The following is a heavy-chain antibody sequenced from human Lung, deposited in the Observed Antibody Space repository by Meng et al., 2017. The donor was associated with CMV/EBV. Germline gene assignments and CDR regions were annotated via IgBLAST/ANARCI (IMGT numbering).Heavy chain of an antibody. J-gene: IGHJ3*02. CDR2: IWYDGSNK. CDR1: GFTFSSYG. CDR3: AKDEFRYCSSTSCLDAFDI. Sequence: GGSLRLXCAASGFTFSSYGMHWVRQAPGKGLEWVAVIWYDGSNKYYADSVKGRFTISRDNSKSTLYLQMNSLRAEDTAVYYCAKDEFRYCSSTSCLDAFDIWGQGTMVTVSS. D-gene: IGHD2-2*01. V-gene: IGHV3-33*06.